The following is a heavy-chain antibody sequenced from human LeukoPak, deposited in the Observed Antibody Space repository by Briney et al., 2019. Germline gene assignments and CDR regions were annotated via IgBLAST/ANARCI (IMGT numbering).Heavy chain of an antibody. CDR3: ARGLQLLWFGEVGY. V-gene: IGHV3-21*01. CDR2: ISSSSSYI. Sequence: GGSLRLSFAASGFTFSSYSTNWFRQAPGKGLESVSSISSSSSYIYYADSVKGRFTISRDNAKNSLYLQMNSLRAEDTAVYYCARGLQLLWFGEVGYWGQGTLVTVSS. J-gene: IGHJ4*02. CDR1: GFTFSSYS. D-gene: IGHD3-10*01.